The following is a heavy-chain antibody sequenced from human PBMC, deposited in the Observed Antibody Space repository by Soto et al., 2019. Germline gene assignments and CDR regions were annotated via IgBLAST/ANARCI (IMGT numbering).Heavy chain of an antibody. CDR1: GYTFITYG. CDR3: ARGPTDYYDNSANYFLDY. V-gene: IGHV1-18*01. J-gene: IGHJ4*02. D-gene: IGHD3-22*01. Sequence: QVQLVQSGAEVKKPGASVKVSCKASGYTFITYGVSWVRQAPGQGLDWLGWISTYNGNTRYAERLQGRVPMPTDTTTNTAYMELRILRSDDTAVYYCARGPTDYYDNSANYFLDYWGQGTLGTVSS. CDR2: ISTYNGNT.